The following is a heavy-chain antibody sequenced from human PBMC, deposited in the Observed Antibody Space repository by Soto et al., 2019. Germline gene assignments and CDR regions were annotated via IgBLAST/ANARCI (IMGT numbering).Heavy chain of an antibody. CDR3: ASDFVGVDLTVTTGEFGRL. J-gene: IGHJ4*02. V-gene: IGHV1-2*02. CDR1: GHTFSGYY. D-gene: IGHD3-16*01. CDR2: VNPNSGGT. Sequence: QEQLVQSGADIKKPGASVKVSCKASGHTFSGYYVHWVRQAPGQGLEWMGWVNPNSGGTHYAQKFQGRVSMTRDTSLSAVYMELRSLRPDDMAVYFCASDFVGVDLTVTTGEFGRLWGQGTLVTVSS.